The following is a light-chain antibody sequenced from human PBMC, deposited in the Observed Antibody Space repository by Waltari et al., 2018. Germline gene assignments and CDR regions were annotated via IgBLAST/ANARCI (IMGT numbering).Light chain of an antibody. CDR1: ISNLWHNY. Sequence: QSVFRQPPSVSAAPGQNATISCSGTISNLWHNYVSWYQQFPGTVPKLLIYDNNRRPSGIPDRFSGSKSGTSATLDITGLQTGDEADYYCGTWDNSLYAVFGGGTKLTVL. V-gene: IGLV1-51*01. J-gene: IGLJ2*01. CDR2: DNN. CDR3: GTWDNSLYAV.